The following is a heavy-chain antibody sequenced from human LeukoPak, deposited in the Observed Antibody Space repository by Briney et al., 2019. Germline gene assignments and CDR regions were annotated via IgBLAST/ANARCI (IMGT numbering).Heavy chain of an antibody. D-gene: IGHD3-22*01. CDR3: ARGGYYDSSGYSDDAFDI. CDR1: GGTFSSYA. Sequence: GASVKVPCKASGGTFSSYAISWVRQAPGQGLEWMGGIIPIFGTANYAQKFQGRVTITTDESTSTAYMELSSLRSEDTAVYYCARGGYYDSSGYSDDAFDIWGQGTMVTVSS. J-gene: IGHJ3*02. CDR2: IIPIFGTA. V-gene: IGHV1-69*05.